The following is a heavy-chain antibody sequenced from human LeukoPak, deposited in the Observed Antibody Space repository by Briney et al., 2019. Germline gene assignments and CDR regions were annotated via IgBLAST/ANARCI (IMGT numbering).Heavy chain of an antibody. CDR1: GGAISGTNW. V-gene: IGHV4/OR15-8*02. CDR2: ISLAGQT. CDR3: SRESGPFCPFGY. D-gene: IGHD1-26*01. Sequence: SETLSLTCGVSGGAISGTNWWSWVRQPPGQGLEWIGEISLAGQTNYNPSLNGRVTMSLDKSSNQLSLHLTSVTAADTATYYCSRESGPFCPFGYWGQGTLVIVSS. J-gene: IGHJ4*02.